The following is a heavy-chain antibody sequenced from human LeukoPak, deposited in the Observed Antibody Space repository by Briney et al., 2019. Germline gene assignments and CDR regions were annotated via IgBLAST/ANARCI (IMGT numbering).Heavy chain of an antibody. V-gene: IGHV3-7*01. J-gene: IGHJ4*02. CDR3: ARISIAAAGRDF. CDR2: IKQDGSEK. D-gene: IGHD6-13*01. CDR1: GFILGAFW. Sequence: GGSLRLSCAASGFILGAFWMRWVRQAPGKGLEWVANIKQDGSEKYYVDSMKGRFTISRDNAKNSLYMQMNSLRVEDTAVYYCARISIAAAGRDFWGQGTLVTVSS.